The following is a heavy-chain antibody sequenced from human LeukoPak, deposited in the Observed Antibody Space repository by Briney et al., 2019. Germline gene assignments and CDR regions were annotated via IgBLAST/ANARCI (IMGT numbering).Heavy chain of an antibody. D-gene: IGHD1-1*01. CDR1: GGSISIYY. CDR2: IYKSGST. CDR3: AREGTSGTHLNWFDP. J-gene: IGHJ5*02. Sequence: PSETLSLTCSVSGGSISIYYLTWIRQPPGKGLEWIGYIYKSGSTKYNPSLKSRVTISVDTSKNQFSLRLSSVTAADTAVYYCAREGTSGTHLNWFDPWGQGTLVTVSS. V-gene: IGHV4-59*01.